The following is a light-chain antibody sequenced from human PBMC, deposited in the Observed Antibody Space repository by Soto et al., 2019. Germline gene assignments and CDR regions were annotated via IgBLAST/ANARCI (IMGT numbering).Light chain of an antibody. CDR2: GAS. CDR3: QQYNNWPGT. CDR1: QSVSSN. J-gene: IGKJ1*01. Sequence: EIVMTQSPATLSVSPGERATLSCRASQSVSSNFAWYQQKPGQAPRLLIYGASPRATGIPARFSGSGSGTDFTLTIGSRQSEDFAVYYCQQYNNWPGTFGQGTKVEIK. V-gene: IGKV3-15*01.